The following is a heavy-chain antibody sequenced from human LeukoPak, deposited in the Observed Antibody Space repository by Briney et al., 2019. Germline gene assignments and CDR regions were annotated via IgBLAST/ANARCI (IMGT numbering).Heavy chain of an antibody. J-gene: IGHJ3*02. V-gene: IGHV3-64*01. CDR3: ARASSAFYSYDAFDI. CDR2: IASNGGST. CDR1: GFTFSSYA. D-gene: IGHD3-16*01. Sequence: PGGSLGLSCAASGFTFSSYAMHWVRQAPGKGLEYVSAIASNGGSTYYANSVKGRFTISRDNSKNTLYLQMGSLRAEDMAVYYCARASSAFYSYDAFDIWGQGTMVTVSS.